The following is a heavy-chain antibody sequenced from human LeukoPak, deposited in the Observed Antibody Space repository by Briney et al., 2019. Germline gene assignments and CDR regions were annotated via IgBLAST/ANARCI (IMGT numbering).Heavy chain of an antibody. CDR2: INHSGST. V-gene: IGHV4-34*01. J-gene: IGHJ4*02. CDR1: GGSISSSY. Sequence: SETLSLTCTVSGGSISSSYCSWIRQPPGKGLEWIGEINHSGSTNYNPSLKSRVTISVDTSKNQFSLKLSSVTAADTAMYYCARGVVTAIPHYFDYWGQGTLVTVSS. D-gene: IGHD2-21*02. CDR3: ARGVVTAIPHYFDY.